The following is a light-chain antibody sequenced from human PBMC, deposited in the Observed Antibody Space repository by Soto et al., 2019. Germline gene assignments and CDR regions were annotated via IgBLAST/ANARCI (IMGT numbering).Light chain of an antibody. Sequence: EVVMRQSPATLSVSPGEGATLSCRASQGIGDTLAWYQHKPGQTPRLLIYDASSRATGISDRFTGSGSGTDFTLTITTLEPEDFAVYYCQQYGSSPRTFGLGTKVDIK. V-gene: IGKV3-20*01. CDR3: QQYGSSPRT. CDR1: QGIGDT. CDR2: DAS. J-gene: IGKJ1*01.